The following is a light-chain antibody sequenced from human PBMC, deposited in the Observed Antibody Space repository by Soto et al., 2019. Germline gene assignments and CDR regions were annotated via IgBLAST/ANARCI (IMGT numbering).Light chain of an antibody. CDR1: QSVGRN. CDR3: QQYNNWPPMST. V-gene: IGKV3-15*01. Sequence: EIVMTQSPDTLSVSPGERATLSCRASQSVGRNVAWYQQRPGQAPRLLIHGTSTRAADIPARFSGSVSGTELTLTINRLQPEDFVIYYCQQYNNWPPMSTFGQGTKLEMK. J-gene: IGKJ2*01. CDR2: GTS.